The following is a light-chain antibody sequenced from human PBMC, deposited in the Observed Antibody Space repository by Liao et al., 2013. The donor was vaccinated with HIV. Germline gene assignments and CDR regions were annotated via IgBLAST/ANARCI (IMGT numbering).Light chain of an antibody. J-gene: IGLJ1*01. V-gene: IGLV3-21*01. CDR2: YDS. Sequence: SYELTQPPSVSVAPGKTARITCGGKNIGSKSVHWYQQKPGQAPVLVIYYDSDRPSGIPERFSGSNSGNTATLTISRVEAGDEADYYCQAWDSTTSAYVFGIGTKVTVL. CDR3: QAWDSTTSAYV. CDR1: NIGSKS.